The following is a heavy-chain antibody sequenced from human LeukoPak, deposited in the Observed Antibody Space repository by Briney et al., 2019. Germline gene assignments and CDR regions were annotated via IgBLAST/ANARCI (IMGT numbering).Heavy chain of an antibody. D-gene: IGHD6-6*01. J-gene: IGHJ5*02. CDR3: NTAYIDSRP. CDR1: GFTFSSYS. Sequence: PGGSLRLSCAASGFTFSSYSMSWVRQAPGKGLEWVGRIKSKTDGGTTDYAAPVKGRFIISRDDSKNTLYLQMNSLKTEDTAVYYCNTAYIDSRPWGRGTLVTVSS. CDR2: IKSKTDGGTT. V-gene: IGHV3-15*01.